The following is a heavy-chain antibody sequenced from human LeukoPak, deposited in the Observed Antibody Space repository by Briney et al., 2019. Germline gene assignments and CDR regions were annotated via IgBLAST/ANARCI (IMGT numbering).Heavy chain of an antibody. CDR3: ARDTSYYDFWSGYYSIDY. V-gene: IGHV1-18*01. CDR1: GYTFTSYG. J-gene: IGHJ4*02. Sequence: ASVKVSCKASGYTFTSYGISWVRQAPGQGVEWMGRISAYNGNTNYAQKLQGTVTMTTDTSTSTAYMELRSLRSDDTAVYYCARDTSYYDFWSGYYSIDYWGQGTLVTVSS. CDR2: ISAYNGNT. D-gene: IGHD3-3*01.